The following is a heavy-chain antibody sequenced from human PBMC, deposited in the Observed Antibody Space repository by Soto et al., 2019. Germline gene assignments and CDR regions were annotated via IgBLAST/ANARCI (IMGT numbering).Heavy chain of an antibody. D-gene: IGHD3-22*01. Sequence: PGESLKISCKGSGYSFTSYWIGWVRQMPGKGLEWMGIIYPGDSDTRYSPSFQGQVTISADKSISTVYLQWSSLKASDTAMYYCARHIEYYYDSSGYYQNAFDIWGQGTMVTVSS. CDR1: GYSFTSYW. CDR3: ARHIEYYYDSSGYYQNAFDI. V-gene: IGHV5-51*01. CDR2: IYPGDSDT. J-gene: IGHJ3*02.